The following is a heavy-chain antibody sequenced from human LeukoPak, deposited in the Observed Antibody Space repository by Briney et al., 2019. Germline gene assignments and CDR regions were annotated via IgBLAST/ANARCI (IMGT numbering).Heavy chain of an antibody. Sequence: GGSLRLSCAASGFTFSDYSMNWVRQARGKGLEWVSYISRSSNTIYYADSVKGRFTISRDNGKNSLYLQMNSLRDEDTAVYYCVRDRDWSFDYWGQGTLVTVSS. D-gene: IGHD3/OR15-3a*01. CDR3: VRDRDWSFDY. V-gene: IGHV3-48*02. CDR2: ISRSSNTI. J-gene: IGHJ4*02. CDR1: GFTFSDYS.